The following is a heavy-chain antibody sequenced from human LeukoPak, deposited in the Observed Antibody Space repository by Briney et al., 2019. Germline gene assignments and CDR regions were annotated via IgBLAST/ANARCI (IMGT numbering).Heavy chain of an antibody. CDR3: IRDSSSSFDY. V-gene: IGHV3-74*01. Sequence: GGSLRLSCAASGYTFTTYWIHWVRQAPGKGLVWVSLINSDGSNTGYADSEKGRFTISRDNAKNMVYLQMNSLRAEDTAVYYCIRDSSSSFDYWGQGTLVTVSS. CDR2: INSDGSNT. CDR1: GYTFTTYW. D-gene: IGHD6-13*01. J-gene: IGHJ4*02.